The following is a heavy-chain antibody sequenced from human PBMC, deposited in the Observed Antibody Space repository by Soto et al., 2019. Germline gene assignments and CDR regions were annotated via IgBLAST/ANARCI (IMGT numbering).Heavy chain of an antibody. CDR2: IYYSGST. V-gene: IGHV4-39*01. CDR3: ARHDVSYGQYNWFDP. D-gene: IGHD5-18*01. Sequence: SETLSLTCSVSGGSISSSTYYWGWIRQPPGKGLEWIGSIYYSGSTYYNPSLKSRVTISVDTSKNQFSLKLSSVTAADTAVYYCARHDVSYGQYNWFDPWGQGTLVTVSS. CDR1: GGSISSSTYY. J-gene: IGHJ5*02.